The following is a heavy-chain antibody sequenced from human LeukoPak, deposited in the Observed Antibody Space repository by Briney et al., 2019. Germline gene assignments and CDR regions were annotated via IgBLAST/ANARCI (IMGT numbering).Heavy chain of an antibody. CDR3: ARGRIQPVHFDY. CDR1: GFTFSSYA. Sequence: GGSLRLSCAASGFTFSSYAMYWVRQAPGKGLEYVSAISSYGGSTYYANSVKGRFTISRDNSKNTLYLQMGGLRAEDMAVYYCARGRIQPVHFDYWGQGTLVTVSS. D-gene: IGHD5-18*01. J-gene: IGHJ4*02. V-gene: IGHV3-64*01. CDR2: ISSYGGST.